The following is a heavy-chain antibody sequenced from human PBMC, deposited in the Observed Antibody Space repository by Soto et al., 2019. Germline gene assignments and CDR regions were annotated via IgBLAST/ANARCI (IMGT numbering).Heavy chain of an antibody. Sequence: QVQLQESGPGLVQPSQTLSLACTVSGGSITTVGNYWSWIRQFPGKGLEWIGHISYSGSTNSNPSLRSLLSMPVDTSKNQFSLELSSVTAADTAVYYCARLLGSGNYLGIFDAFDIWGQGTVVTVSS. CDR2: ISYSGST. CDR1: GGSITTVGNY. V-gene: IGHV4-31*01. D-gene: IGHD1-26*01. CDR3: ARLLGSGNYLGIFDAFDI. J-gene: IGHJ3*02.